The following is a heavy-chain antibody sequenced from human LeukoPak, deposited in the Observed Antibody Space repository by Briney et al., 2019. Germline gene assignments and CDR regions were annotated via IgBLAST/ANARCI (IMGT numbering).Heavy chain of an antibody. CDR2: IDPSDSYT. D-gene: IGHD6-19*01. V-gene: IGHV5-10-1*01. J-gene: IGHJ5*02. CDR1: GYSFSSYW. CDR3: ARRSSGYNWFDP. Sequence: GESLKISCKGSGYSFSSYWISWVRQMPGKGLEWMGRIDPSDSYTNYSPSFQGHVTISADKSISTAYLQWSSLKASDTAMYYCARRSSGYNWFDPWGQGTLVIVSS.